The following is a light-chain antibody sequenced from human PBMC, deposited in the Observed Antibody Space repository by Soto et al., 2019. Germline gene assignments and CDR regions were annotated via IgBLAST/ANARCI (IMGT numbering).Light chain of an antibody. CDR3: LQDYNYPLT. CDR2: AAS. Sequence: AIQMTQSPSSLSASVGDRITITCRASQGIRNDLGWYQQKPGKAPKLLIYAASSLQSGVPSRFSGSGSGTDFTLSISSLQPEDFATYYCLQDYNYPLTFGGGTKVDIK. J-gene: IGKJ4*01. V-gene: IGKV1-6*01. CDR1: QGIRND.